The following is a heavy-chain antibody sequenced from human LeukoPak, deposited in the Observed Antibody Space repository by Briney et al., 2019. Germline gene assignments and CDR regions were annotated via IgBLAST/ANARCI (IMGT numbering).Heavy chain of an antibody. D-gene: IGHD1-26*01. Sequence: GGSLRLSCAASGFTFSSYEMNWVRQAPGKGLEWVSYISSSGSTIYYADSVKGRFTISRDNAKNSLYLQMNGLRAEDTAVYYCAREAVVGAFDYWGQGTLVTVSS. CDR1: GFTFSSYE. CDR3: AREAVVGAFDY. V-gene: IGHV3-48*03. CDR2: ISSSGSTI. J-gene: IGHJ4*02.